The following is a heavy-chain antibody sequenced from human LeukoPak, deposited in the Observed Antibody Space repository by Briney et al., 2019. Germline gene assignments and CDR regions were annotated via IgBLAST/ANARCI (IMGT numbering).Heavy chain of an antibody. Sequence: SETLSLTCTVSGGSISSYYWSWIRQPPGKGLEWIGYIYYTWNTKYNPSLTGRVSISLDRSKNQFSLSLSSLTAADTAVYYCARVASKGGMDVWGQGTTVIVSS. CDR1: GGSISSYY. J-gene: IGHJ6*02. CDR3: ARVASKGGMDV. D-gene: IGHD5/OR15-5a*01. CDR2: IYYTWNT. V-gene: IGHV4-59*01.